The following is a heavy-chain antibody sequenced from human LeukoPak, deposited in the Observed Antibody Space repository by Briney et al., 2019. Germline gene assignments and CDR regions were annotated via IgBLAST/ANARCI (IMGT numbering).Heavy chain of an antibody. CDR2: IYYSGST. J-gene: IGHJ4*02. Sequence: LSETLSLTCTVSGGSISSYHWSCIRPPPGKGLEWIGYIYYSGSTNYNPSLKSRVTISVDTSKNQFSLKLSSVTAADTAVYYCARVTGYMIEDYFDYWGQGTLVTVSS. CDR3: ARVTGYMIEDYFDY. V-gene: IGHV4-59*01. CDR1: GGSISSYH. D-gene: IGHD3-22*01.